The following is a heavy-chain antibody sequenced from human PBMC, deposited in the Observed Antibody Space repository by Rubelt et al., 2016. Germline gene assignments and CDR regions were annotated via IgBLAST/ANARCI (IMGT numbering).Heavy chain of an antibody. CDR2: INPSGGST. CDR1: RYTFTKYF. J-gene: IGHJ5*02. CDR3: ARSPRYDFEDNWFDP. D-gene: IGHD3-3*01. Sequence: QVQLLQPGAEVKKPASSVKVSCQASRYTFTKYFTQWVRQGPGQGLEWMGIINPSGGSTSNAQKFQGRVTMTRDTSTSTVYMELSSLRSEDTAVYYCARSPRYDFEDNWFDPWGQGTLVTVSS. V-gene: IGHV1-46*01.